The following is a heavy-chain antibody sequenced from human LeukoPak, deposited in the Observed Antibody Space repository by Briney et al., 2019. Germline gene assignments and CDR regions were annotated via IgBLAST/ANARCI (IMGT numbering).Heavy chain of an antibody. D-gene: IGHD1-26*01. CDR1: GGSISSGSYY. V-gene: IGHV4-61*02. CDR2: IYTSGST. CDR3: ASVGYSGSYYPFDY. J-gene: IGHJ4*02. Sequence: SETLCLTCTVSGGSISSGSYYWSWIRQPAGKGLEWIGRIYTSGSTNYNPSLKSRVTISVDTSKNQFSLKLSSVTAADTAVYYCASVGYSGSYYPFDYWGQGTLVTVSS.